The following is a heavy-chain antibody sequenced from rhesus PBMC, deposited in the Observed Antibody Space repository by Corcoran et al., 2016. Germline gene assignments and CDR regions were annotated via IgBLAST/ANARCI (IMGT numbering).Heavy chain of an antibody. CDR3: ARAGSSYFDY. CDR2: IKPGKDKT. CDR1: GYTFTSYS. Sequence: QVQLVQSGAEVKKPGASEKLSCKASGYTFTSYSRNWVRQAPGQGREWRELIKPGKDKTGYAREFLGSVTMNRDTSASTAYVELSSLGSEDTAVYYCARAGSSYFDYWGQGVLVTVSS. D-gene: IGHD6-19*01. V-gene: IGHV1-200*01. J-gene: IGHJ4*01.